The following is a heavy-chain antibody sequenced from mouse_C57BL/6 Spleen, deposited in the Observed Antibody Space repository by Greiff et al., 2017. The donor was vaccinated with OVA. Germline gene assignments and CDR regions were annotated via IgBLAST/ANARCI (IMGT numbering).Heavy chain of an antibody. D-gene: IGHD1-1*01. Sequence: VKLQQPGAELVKPGASVKVSCKASGYTFTSYWMHWVKQRPGQGLEWIGRIHPSDSDTNYNQKFKGKATLTVDKSSSTAYMQLSSLTSEDSAVYYCAMDYYGSSYTWFAYWGQGTLVTVSA. CDR1: GYTFTSYW. CDR3: AMDYYGSSYTWFAY. V-gene: IGHV1-74*01. CDR2: IHPSDSDT. J-gene: IGHJ3*01.